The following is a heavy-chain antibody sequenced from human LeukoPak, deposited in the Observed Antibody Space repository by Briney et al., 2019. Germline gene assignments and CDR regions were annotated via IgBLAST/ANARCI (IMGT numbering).Heavy chain of an antibody. D-gene: IGHD3-22*01. Sequence: PGGSLRLSCAASGFTFSTYAVNWVRQAPGKGLEWVSTISGSGDSTYYADSVKGRFTISRDNSKNTLYLQMNSLRAEDTAVYYCANLLYYDSSGYPDYWGQGTLVTVSS. CDR1: GFTFSTYA. CDR3: ANLLYYDSSGYPDY. CDR2: ISGSGDST. J-gene: IGHJ4*02. V-gene: IGHV3-23*01.